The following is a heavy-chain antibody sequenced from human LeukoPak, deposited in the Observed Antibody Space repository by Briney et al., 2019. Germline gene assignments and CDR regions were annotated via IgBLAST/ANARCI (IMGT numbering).Heavy chain of an antibody. CDR2: INHSGST. CDR3: AGNYYDSSGYPY. D-gene: IGHD3-22*01. Sequence: SETLSLTCTVYGGSFSGYYWSWIRQPPGKGLEWIGEINHSGSTNYNPSLKSRVTISVDTSKNQFSLKLSSVTAADTAVYYCAGNYYDSSGYPYWGQGTLVTVSS. J-gene: IGHJ4*02. V-gene: IGHV4-34*01. CDR1: GGSFSGYY.